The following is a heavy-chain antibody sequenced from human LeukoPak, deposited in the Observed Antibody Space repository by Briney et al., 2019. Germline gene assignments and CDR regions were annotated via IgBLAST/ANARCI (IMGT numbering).Heavy chain of an antibody. J-gene: IGHJ4*02. CDR2: ISSSSSTI. CDR3: ARERGYSYGYSDY. D-gene: IGHD5-18*01. V-gene: IGHV3-48*01. Sequence: GGSLRLSCAASGFTFSSYSMNWVRQAPGKGLEWVSYISSSSSTIYYADSVKGRFTISRDNAKNSLYLQMNSLRAEDTAVYYCARERGYSYGYSDYWGQGTLVTVSS. CDR1: GFTFSSYS.